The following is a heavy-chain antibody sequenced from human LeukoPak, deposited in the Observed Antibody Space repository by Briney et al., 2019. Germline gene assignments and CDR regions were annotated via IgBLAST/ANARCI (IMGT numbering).Heavy chain of an antibody. V-gene: IGHV3-30-3*01. D-gene: IGHD3-22*01. J-gene: IGHJ4*02. CDR1: GFIFSSYA. Sequence: GGSLRLSCAASGFIFSSYAMHWVRQAPGKGLEWVAVISYDGSNKYYADSVKGRFTISRDNSKNTLYLQMNSLRAEDTAVYYCARQGSDSSGLTPHFHDYWGQGTLVTVSS. CDR3: ARQGSDSSGLTPHFHDY. CDR2: ISYDGSNK.